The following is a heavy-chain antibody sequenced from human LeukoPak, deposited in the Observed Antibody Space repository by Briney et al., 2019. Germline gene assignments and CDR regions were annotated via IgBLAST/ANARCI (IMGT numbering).Heavy chain of an antibody. CDR3: ASSSDYSGNSHGAFDI. V-gene: IGHV3-53*04. Sequence: GGSLRLSCAASGFTVSSNYMSWVRQAPGKGLEWVSVIYSGGSTYYADSVKGRFTISRHNSKNTLYLQMNSLRAEDTAVYYCASSSDYSGNSHGAFDIWGQGTMVTVSS. D-gene: IGHD4-4*01. J-gene: IGHJ3*02. CDR2: IYSGGST. CDR1: GFTVSSNY.